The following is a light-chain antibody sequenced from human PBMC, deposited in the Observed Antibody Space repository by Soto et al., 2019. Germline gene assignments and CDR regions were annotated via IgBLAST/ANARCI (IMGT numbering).Light chain of an antibody. CDR2: EGS. V-gene: IGLV2-23*01. J-gene: IGLJ2*01. CDR3: CSYTGSRRV. Sequence: QSALTQPASVSGSPGQSITISCTGTSSDVGSYNLVSWYQQHPGKAPKLMIYEGSKRPSGVSNRFSGSTSGNTASLTISGLQAEDEADYYCCSYTGSRRVFGGGTKVTVL. CDR1: SSDVGSYNL.